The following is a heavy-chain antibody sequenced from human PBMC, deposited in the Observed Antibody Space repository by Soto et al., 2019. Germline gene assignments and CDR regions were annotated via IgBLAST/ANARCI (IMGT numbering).Heavy chain of an antibody. Sequence: PSETLSLTCTVSGGSISSSSYYWGWIRQPPGKGLEWIGSIYYSGSTYYNPSLKSRVTISVDTSKNQFSLKLSSVTAADTAVYYCAIRILGNWSGYYAGYYYYGMDVWGQGTTVTVSS. CDR3: AIRILGNWSGYYAGYYYYGMDV. CDR2: IYYSGST. CDR1: GGSISSSSYY. D-gene: IGHD3-3*01. J-gene: IGHJ6*02. V-gene: IGHV4-39*01.